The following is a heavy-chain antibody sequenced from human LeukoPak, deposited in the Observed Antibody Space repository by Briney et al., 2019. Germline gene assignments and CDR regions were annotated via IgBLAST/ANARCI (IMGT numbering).Heavy chain of an antibody. D-gene: IGHD4-23*01. V-gene: IGHV4-39*02. Sequence: SETLSLTCTVSSGSISSSSYYWGWIRQPPGKGLEWIGSIYYSGSTYYNPSLKSRVTISVDTSKNQFSLKLSSVTAADTAVYYCARDYGGNSGGMDVWGQGTTVTVPS. CDR3: ARDYGGNSGGMDV. CDR1: SGSISSSSYY. J-gene: IGHJ6*02. CDR2: IYYSGST.